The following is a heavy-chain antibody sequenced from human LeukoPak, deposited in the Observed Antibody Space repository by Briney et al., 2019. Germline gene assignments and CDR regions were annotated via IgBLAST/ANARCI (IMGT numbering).Heavy chain of an antibody. Sequence: GGSLRLSCAASGFTFSSYAMSWVRQAPGKGLEWVSAISGSGGSTYYADSVKGRFTISRDNAKNSLYLQMNSLRAEDTAVYYCARDLSSGWLNWFDPWGQGTLVTVSS. D-gene: IGHD6-19*01. CDR2: ISGSGGST. J-gene: IGHJ5*02. CDR1: GFTFSSYA. CDR3: ARDLSSGWLNWFDP. V-gene: IGHV3-23*01.